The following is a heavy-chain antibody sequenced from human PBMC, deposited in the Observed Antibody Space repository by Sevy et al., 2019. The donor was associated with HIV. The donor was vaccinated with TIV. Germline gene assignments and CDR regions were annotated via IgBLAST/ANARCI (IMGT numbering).Heavy chain of an antibody. Sequence: GGSLRLSCVASGFSLNTYWMLWVRQAPGKGLEWVANINQDASVNYYADSVKGRFTISRDNARNIVSLQMNILRVEDTAVYYCVRARATVVGFWGQGTLVTVSS. CDR3: VRARATVVGF. D-gene: IGHD2-15*01. CDR2: INQDASVN. J-gene: IGHJ4*02. CDR1: GFSLNTYW. V-gene: IGHV3-7*01.